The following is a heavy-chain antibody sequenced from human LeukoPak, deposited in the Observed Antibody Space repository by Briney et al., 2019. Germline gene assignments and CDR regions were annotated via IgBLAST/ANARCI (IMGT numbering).Heavy chain of an antibody. CDR3: ARDGGTIFGVYYFDY. Sequence: SVKVSCKASGYTFTSYGISWVRQAPGQGLEWMGGISPIFGTANYAQKFQGRVTITADESTSTVYMELSSLRSEDTAVYYCARDGGTIFGVYYFDYWGQGTLVTVSS. D-gene: IGHD3-3*01. V-gene: IGHV1-69*13. CDR2: ISPIFGTA. J-gene: IGHJ4*02. CDR1: GYTFTSYG.